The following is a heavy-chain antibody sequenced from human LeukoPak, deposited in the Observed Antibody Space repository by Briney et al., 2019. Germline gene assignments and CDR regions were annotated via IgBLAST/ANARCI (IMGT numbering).Heavy chain of an antibody. CDR1: GFTFRNYW. CDR2: IKEDGSEK. D-gene: IGHD3-16*01. Sequence: GGSLRLSCAASGFTFRNYWMSWVRQAPGKGLEWVANIKEDGSEKKYVDSVKGRFTVSRDNVKNTLFMQMNSLKVEDTAVYFCVRDYVWESHRQFDYWGQGTMVTVSS. J-gene: IGHJ4*02. V-gene: IGHV3-7*01. CDR3: VRDYVWESHRQFDY.